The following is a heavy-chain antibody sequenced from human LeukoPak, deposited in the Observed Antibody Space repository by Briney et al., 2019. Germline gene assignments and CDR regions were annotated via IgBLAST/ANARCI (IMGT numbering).Heavy chain of an antibody. D-gene: IGHD1-26*01. V-gene: IGHV4-61*01. J-gene: IGHJ4*02. CDR3: ARSLSRSSYGNFDY. Sequence: SETQSLTCTVSGGSVSSGSYYWSWIRQPPGKGLEWIGYLSYSGSTSYNPSLKRRVTISADTSKNQFSLKMNSVTAADTAVYYCARSLSRSSYGNFDYWGQGTLVTVSP. CDR2: LSYSGST. CDR1: GGSVSSGSYY.